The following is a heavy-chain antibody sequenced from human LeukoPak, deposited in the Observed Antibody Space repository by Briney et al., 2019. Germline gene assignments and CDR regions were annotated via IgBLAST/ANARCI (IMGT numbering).Heavy chain of an antibody. Sequence: SGPTLVNPTQTLTLTCSFSGFSLNTAGVAVAWIRQPPGKALEWLALIYWDDDRRYSPSLKSRLTITKGTSKNQVVLTMTDMVPVDTATYYCVHISTEAFRYFDLWGRGTPVTVSS. CDR1: GFSLNTAGVA. CDR3: VHISTEAFRYFDL. V-gene: IGHV2-5*02. J-gene: IGHJ2*01. CDR2: IYWDDDR.